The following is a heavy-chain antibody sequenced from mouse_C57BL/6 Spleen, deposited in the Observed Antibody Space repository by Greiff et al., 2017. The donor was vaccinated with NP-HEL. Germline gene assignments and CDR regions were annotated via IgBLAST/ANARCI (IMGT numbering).Heavy chain of an antibody. D-gene: IGHD2-5*01. V-gene: IGHV3-6*01. CDR1: GYSITSGYY. Sequence: EVQLQQSGPGLVKPSQSLSLTCSVTGYSITSGYYWNWIRQFPGNKLEWMGYISYDGSNNYNPSLKNRISITRDTSKNQFFLTLNSVTTEDTATYYCARGNSNEGFAYWGQGTLVTVSA. J-gene: IGHJ3*01. CDR3: ARGNSNEGFAY. CDR2: ISYDGSN.